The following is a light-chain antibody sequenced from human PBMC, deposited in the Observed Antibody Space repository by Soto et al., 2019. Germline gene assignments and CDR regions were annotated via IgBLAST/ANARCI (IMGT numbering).Light chain of an antibody. CDR1: QSISSG. CDR2: KAS. J-gene: IGKJ1*01. Sequence: DIQMTQSPSTLSASVGDRVTITCRACQSISSGLAWYQQKPGKAPKLLIYKASSLESGVPSRFSGSGSGTEFTLTISSLQPDDFATYYCQQYNSYPWTFGQGTKVEIK. V-gene: IGKV1-5*03. CDR3: QQYNSYPWT.